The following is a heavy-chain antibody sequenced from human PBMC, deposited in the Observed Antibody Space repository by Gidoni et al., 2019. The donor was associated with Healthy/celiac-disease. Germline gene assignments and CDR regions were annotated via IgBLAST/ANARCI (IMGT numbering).Heavy chain of an antibody. Sequence: SISSYYWSWIRQPAGKGLEWIGRIYTSGSTNYNPSLKSRVTMSVDTSKNQFSLKLSSVTAADTAVYYCARDDYGDYVYLRGNWFDPWGQGTLVTVSS. D-gene: IGHD4-17*01. V-gene: IGHV4-4*07. CDR1: SISSYY. CDR3: ARDDYGDYVYLRGNWFDP. CDR2: IYTSGST. J-gene: IGHJ5*02.